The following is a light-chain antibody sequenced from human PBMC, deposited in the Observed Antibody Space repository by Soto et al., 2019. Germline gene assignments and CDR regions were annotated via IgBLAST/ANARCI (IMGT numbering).Light chain of an antibody. Sequence: EIVLTQSPATLSLSPGARAPLSCRASQSVSSNLAWYQQKPGQAPRLLIYGASSRATGIPDRFSGSGSGTDFTLTISRLEPEDFAVYYCQQYGSSPAWTFGQGTKVDIK. CDR1: QSVSSN. CDR2: GAS. CDR3: QQYGSSPAWT. V-gene: IGKV3-20*01. J-gene: IGKJ1*01.